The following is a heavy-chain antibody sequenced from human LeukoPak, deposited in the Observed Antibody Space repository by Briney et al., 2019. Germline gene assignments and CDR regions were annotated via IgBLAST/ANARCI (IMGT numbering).Heavy chain of an antibody. CDR2: IYTSGST. Sequence: SETLSLTCTVSGGSISSGSYYWSWIRQPAGKGLEWIGRIYTSGSTNYNPPAKSRVTISVDTSKNQFSLTLSSVPDADTAVYYCAGPAGTTKYYYMDVWGKGTTVTVSS. J-gene: IGHJ6*03. CDR3: AGPAGTTKYYYMDV. V-gene: IGHV4-61*02. D-gene: IGHD4-17*01. CDR1: GGSISSGSYY.